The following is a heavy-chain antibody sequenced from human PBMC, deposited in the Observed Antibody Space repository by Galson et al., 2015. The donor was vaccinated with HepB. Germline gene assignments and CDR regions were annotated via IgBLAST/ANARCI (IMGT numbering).Heavy chain of an antibody. V-gene: IGHV1-18*01. D-gene: IGHD6-13*01. Sequence: SVKVSCKASGYSFTSYGVTWVRQAPGRGLQWMGWISGYNGRAIYAQEFQDRVTLTTDTSTTTASMEVRRLTSDDTAIYYCARDLAAETTDAFDIWGQGTMVIVSS. CDR1: GYSFTSYG. CDR3: ARDLAAETTDAFDI. CDR2: ISGYNGRA. J-gene: IGHJ3*02.